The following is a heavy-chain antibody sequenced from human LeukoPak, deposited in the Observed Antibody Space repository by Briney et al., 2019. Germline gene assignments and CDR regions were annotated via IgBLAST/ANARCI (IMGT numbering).Heavy chain of an antibody. J-gene: IGHJ4*02. CDR2: ISWNSGSI. V-gene: IGHV3-9*01. Sequence: GGSLRLSCAASGLTFDDYAMHWVRQAPGKGLEWVSGISWNSGSIGYADSVKGRFTISRDNAKNSLYLQMNSLRAEDTALYYCAKDMGEYYDGSGYPYDYWGQGTLVTASS. CDR1: GLTFDDYA. D-gene: IGHD3-22*01. CDR3: AKDMGEYYDGSGYPYDY.